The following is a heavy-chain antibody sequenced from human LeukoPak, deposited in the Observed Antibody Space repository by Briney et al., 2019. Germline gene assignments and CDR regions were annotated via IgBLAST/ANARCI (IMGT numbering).Heavy chain of an antibody. D-gene: IGHD1-20*01. CDR2: INPNSGGT. Sequence: ASVKVSCKASGYTFTGYYMHWVRQAPGQGLEWMGWINPNSGGTNYAQKFQGRVAMTRDTSISTAYMELSRLRSDDTAVYYCARDNWNQPEANWFDPWGQGTLVTVSS. CDR1: GYTFTGYY. CDR3: ARDNWNQPEANWFDP. V-gene: IGHV1-2*02. J-gene: IGHJ5*02.